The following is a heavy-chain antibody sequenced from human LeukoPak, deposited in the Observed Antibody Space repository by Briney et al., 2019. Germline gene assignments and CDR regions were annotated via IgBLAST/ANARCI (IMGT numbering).Heavy chain of an antibody. CDR1: DDSITMYY. CDR2: INHSGST. Sequence: PSETLSLTCSVSDDSITMYYWSWIRQPPGKGLEWIGEINHSGSTNYNPSLKSRVTISVDTSKNQFSLKLSSVTAADTAVYYCANWNYYYYYMDVWGKGTTVTISS. D-gene: IGHD3-3*01. J-gene: IGHJ6*03. CDR3: ANWNYYYYYMDV. V-gene: IGHV4-34*01.